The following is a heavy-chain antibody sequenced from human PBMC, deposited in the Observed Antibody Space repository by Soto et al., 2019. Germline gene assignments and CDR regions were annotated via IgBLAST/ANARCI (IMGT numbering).Heavy chain of an antibody. J-gene: IGHJ4*02. CDR3: AKGSIEYSASVDN. V-gene: IGHV3-23*01. Sequence: EMQLLESGGGLVQPGGSLRLSCAASGFSFSSYAMVWVRQAPGKGLEWVSVISARGGSSYFADSVKGRFTISRDNSKNVLSLEMNSLRAEDTAIYFCAKGSIEYSASVDNWGQGTLVLVSS. CDR1: GFSFSSYA. CDR2: ISARGGSS. D-gene: IGHD5-12*01.